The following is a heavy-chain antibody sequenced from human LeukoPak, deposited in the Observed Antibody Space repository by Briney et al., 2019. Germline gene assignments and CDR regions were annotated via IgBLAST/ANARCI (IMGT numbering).Heavy chain of an antibody. CDR2: INPNSGGT. V-gene: IGHV1-2*06. Sequence: ASVKVSCKASGYTFTGYYMHLVRQAPGQGLEWMGRINPNSGGTNYAQKFQGRVTMTRDTSISTAYMELSRLRSDDTAVYYCARLSPGWAVAGRTGLKLDYWGQGTLVTVSS. CDR3: ARLSPGWAVAGRTGLKLDY. CDR1: GYTFTGYY. D-gene: IGHD6-19*01. J-gene: IGHJ4*02.